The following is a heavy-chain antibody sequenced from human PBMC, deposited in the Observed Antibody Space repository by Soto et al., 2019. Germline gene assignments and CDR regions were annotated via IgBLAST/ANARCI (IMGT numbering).Heavy chain of an antibody. CDR2: MYTKERT. D-gene: IGHD3-16*01. V-gene: IGHV4-4*07. CDR1: GGSITNYY. J-gene: IGHJ5*02. CDR3: ARDDYKDGGNNWFDP. Sequence: QVQLQQSGPGLVKASETLSLTCTVSGGSITNYYWSWIRQPAGKGLEWIGRMYTKERTNYNLSFKSRVTMSVDTSTNKFSLKLNAVTAADTAVYYCARDDYKDGGNNWFDPWGQGTLVTVSS.